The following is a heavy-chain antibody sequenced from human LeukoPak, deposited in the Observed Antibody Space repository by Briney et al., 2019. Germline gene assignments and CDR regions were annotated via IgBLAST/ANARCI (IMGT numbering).Heavy chain of an antibody. J-gene: IGHJ4*02. CDR2: IKEDGSEK. CDR1: GFTFSSYW. CDR3: ASSKGPLDY. Sequence: GGSLRLSCAASGFTFSSYWMSWVRQAPGKGLEWVANIKEDGSEKYHVDSVKGRFTISRDSAKNSLYLQMNSLRAEDTAVYYCASSKGPLDYWGQGILVTVSP. V-gene: IGHV3-7*01.